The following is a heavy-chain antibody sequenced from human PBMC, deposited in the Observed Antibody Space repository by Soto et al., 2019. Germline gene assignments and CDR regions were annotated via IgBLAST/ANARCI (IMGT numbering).Heavy chain of an antibody. D-gene: IGHD3-22*01. Sequence: PSQTLSLTCAISGDSVSGNSVAWSWIRQSPSRGLEWLGRTYYRSKWFTNYADSVKGRFTISRDNSKNTLYLQMNSLRAEDTAVYYCARDPISASAYYYDSSGIFDYWGQGTLVTVSS. CDR1: GDSVSGNSVA. CDR2: TYYRSKWFT. CDR3: ARDPISASAYYYDSSGIFDY. J-gene: IGHJ4*02. V-gene: IGHV6-1*01.